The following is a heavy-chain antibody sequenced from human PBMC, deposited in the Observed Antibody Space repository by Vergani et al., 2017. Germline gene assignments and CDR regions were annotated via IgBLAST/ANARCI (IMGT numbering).Heavy chain of an antibody. CDR2: IIPIFGTA. J-gene: IGHJ4*02. Sequence: VQLVQSGAEVKKPGSSVKVSCKASGGTFSSYAISWVRQAPGQGLEWMGGIIPIFGTANYAQKFQGRVTITADESTSTAYMELSSLRAVDTAVYYCARAATPARYSSSYGPYDWGQGTLVTVSS. V-gene: IGHV1-69*01. CDR3: ARAATPARYSSSYGPYD. D-gene: IGHD6-13*01. CDR1: GGTFSSYA.